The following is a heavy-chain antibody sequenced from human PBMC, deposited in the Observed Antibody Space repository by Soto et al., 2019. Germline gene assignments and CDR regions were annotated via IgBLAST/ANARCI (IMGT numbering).Heavy chain of an antibody. J-gene: IGHJ5*02. CDR1: GGSISSGGYY. D-gene: IGHD3-9*01. CDR3: ARNGYYDILTGSGGWFDP. CDR2: IYYSGST. V-gene: IGHV4-31*03. Sequence: SETLSLTCTVSGGSISSGGYYWGWIRQHPGKGLEWIGYIYYSGSTYYNPSLKSRVTISVDTSKNQFSLKLSSVTAADTAVYYCARNGYYDILTGSGGWFDPWGQGTLVTVSS.